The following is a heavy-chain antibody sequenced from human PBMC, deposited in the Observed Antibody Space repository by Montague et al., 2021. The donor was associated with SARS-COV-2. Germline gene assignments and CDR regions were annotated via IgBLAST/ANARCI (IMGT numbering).Heavy chain of an antibody. CDR3: ARDRETTTDKFYGMDV. CDR1: GGSISTYY. J-gene: IGHJ6*02. Sequence: SETLSLTCTVSGGSISTYYWNWIRQPPGKGLEWIGYIYYNGYTAYNPSLKSRVTISVDTSKNQFSLKLTSVTAADTAVHYCARDRETTTDKFYGMDVWGQGTTATVSS. CDR2: IYYNGYT. D-gene: IGHD1-1*01. V-gene: IGHV4-59*01.